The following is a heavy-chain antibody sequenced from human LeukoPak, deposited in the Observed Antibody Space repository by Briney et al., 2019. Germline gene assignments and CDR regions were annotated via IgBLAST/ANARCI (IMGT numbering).Heavy chain of an antibody. CDR2: ISVIGGGT. Sequence: GGSLRLSCAASGFTFSSCAMSWVRQAPGKGVGWVSAISVIGGGTYYADSVKGRFTISRDNSKNTLYLQMNSLRAEDTAVYYCAKDGGNYDFWSAYYYYYYMDVWGKGTTVTVSS. J-gene: IGHJ6*03. D-gene: IGHD3-3*01. CDR3: AKDGGNYDFWSAYYYYYYMDV. V-gene: IGHV3-23*01. CDR1: GFTFSSCA.